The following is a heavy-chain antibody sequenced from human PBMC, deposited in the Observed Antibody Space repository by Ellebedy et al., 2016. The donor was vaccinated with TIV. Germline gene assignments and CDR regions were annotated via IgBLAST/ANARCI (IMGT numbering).Heavy chain of an antibody. D-gene: IGHD6-13*01. Sequence: AASVKVSCKASGYTFTSYYMHWVRQAPGQGLEWMGRIIPILGIANYAQKFQGRVTITADKSTSTAYMELSSMRSEDTAVYYCAREKSSSWYKSDYWGQGTLVTVSS. J-gene: IGHJ4*02. CDR3: AREKSSSWYKSDY. CDR1: GYTFTSYY. CDR2: IIPILGIA. V-gene: IGHV1-69*04.